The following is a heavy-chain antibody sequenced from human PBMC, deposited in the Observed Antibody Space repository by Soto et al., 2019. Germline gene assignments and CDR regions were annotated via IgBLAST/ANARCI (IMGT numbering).Heavy chain of an antibody. J-gene: IGHJ4*02. Sequence: SETLSLTCAVYGGSFSGYYWSWIRQPPGKGLEWIGEINHSGSTNYNPSLKSRVTISVDTSKNQFSLKLSSVTAADTAVYYCARRAAAGPDFDYWGQGTLVTVSS. CDR3: ARRAAAGPDFDY. D-gene: IGHD6-13*01. CDR2: INHSGST. CDR1: GGSFSGYY. V-gene: IGHV4-34*01.